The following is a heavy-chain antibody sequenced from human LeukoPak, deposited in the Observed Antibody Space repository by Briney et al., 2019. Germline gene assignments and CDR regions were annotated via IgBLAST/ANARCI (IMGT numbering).Heavy chain of an antibody. CDR2: IYTSGST. CDR3: ARVGAVAAIPYYYYYMDV. CDR1: GGSISSYY. V-gene: IGHV4-4*07. J-gene: IGHJ6*03. Sequence: PSETLSLTCTVSGGSISSYYWSWIRQPAGKGLEWIGRIYTSGSTNYNPSLKSRVTMSVDTSKNQFSLKLSSVTAADTAVYYRARVGAVAAIPYYYYYMDVWGKGTTVTVSS. D-gene: IGHD6-19*01.